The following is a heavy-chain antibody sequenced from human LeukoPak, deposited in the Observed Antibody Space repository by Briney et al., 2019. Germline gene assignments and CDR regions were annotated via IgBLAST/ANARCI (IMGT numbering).Heavy chain of an antibody. Sequence: PGGSLRLSCAASGFTFSSYAMSWVRQAPGKGLECVSVIYSGGSTYYADSVKGRFTISRDNSKNTLYLQMNSLRAEDTAVYYCARKTDSSGSGDYWGQGTLVTVSS. J-gene: IGHJ4*02. CDR3: ARKTDSSGSGDY. V-gene: IGHV3-53*01. CDR2: IYSGGST. CDR1: GFTFSSYA. D-gene: IGHD3-22*01.